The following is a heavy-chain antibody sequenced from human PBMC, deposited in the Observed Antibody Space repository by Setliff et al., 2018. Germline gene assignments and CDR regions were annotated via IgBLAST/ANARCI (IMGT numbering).Heavy chain of an antibody. CDR3: AISTIFGVVSPTPDAFDI. D-gene: IGHD3-3*01. Sequence: SVKVSCKASGGTFSSYAISWVRQAPGQGLEWMGGIIPIFGTANYAQKFQGRVTITADESASTAYMELSRLRSEDTAVYYCAISTIFGVVSPTPDAFDIWGQGTMVTVSS. J-gene: IGHJ3*02. V-gene: IGHV1-69*13. CDR1: GGTFSSYA. CDR2: IIPIFGTA.